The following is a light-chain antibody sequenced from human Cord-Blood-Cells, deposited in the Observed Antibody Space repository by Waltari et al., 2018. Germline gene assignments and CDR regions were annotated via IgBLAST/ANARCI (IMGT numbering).Light chain of an antibody. CDR2: EGS. J-gene: IGLJ2*01. CDR1: SSDVGSYNL. CDR3: CSYAGSSTFVV. V-gene: IGLV2-23*03. Sequence: QSALTQPASVSGSPGQSITISCTGTSSDVGSYNLVSLYQQHPGKAPELMIYEGSKRPSGVSNRFSGSKSGNTASLTISGLQAEDEADYYCCSYAGSSTFVVFGGGTKLTVL.